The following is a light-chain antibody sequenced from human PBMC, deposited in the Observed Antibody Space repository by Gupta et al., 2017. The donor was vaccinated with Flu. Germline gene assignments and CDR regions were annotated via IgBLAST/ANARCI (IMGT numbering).Light chain of an antibody. V-gene: IGLV3-19*01. CDR1: SLRSDY. CDR2: GEN. Sequence: SSELTQDPAVSVALGQTVRITCQGDSLRSDYASWYQQTPGQAPVLVIYGENKRPSGIPDRFSGSRSGNTASLTITGAQAEDEGDYYCNSRDSSGNHLWVFGGGTKLTVL. J-gene: IGLJ3*02. CDR3: NSRDSSGNHLWV.